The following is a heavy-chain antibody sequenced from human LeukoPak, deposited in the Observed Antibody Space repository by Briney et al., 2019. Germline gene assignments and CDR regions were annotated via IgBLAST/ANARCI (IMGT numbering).Heavy chain of an antibody. J-gene: IGHJ4*02. V-gene: IGHV4-30-4*08. D-gene: IGHD4-17*01. Sequence: SETLSLTCTVSGGSISSGDYYWSRIRQPPGKGLEWIGYIYYSGSTYYNPSLKSRVTISVDTSKNQFSLKLSSVTAADTAVYYCAREATRLREIDYWGQGTLVTVSS. CDR3: AREATRLREIDY. CDR2: IYYSGST. CDR1: GGSISSGDYY.